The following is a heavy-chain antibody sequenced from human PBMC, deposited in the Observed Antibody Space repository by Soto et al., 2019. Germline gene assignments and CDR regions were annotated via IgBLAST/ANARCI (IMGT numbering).Heavy chain of an antibody. V-gene: IGHV4-31*03. CDR3: ARMSATGTRWFDP. CDR1: GGSFSSGAYH. CDR2: ISYRGNT. D-gene: IGHD6-13*01. Sequence: TLSLTCTVSGGSFSSGAYHWSWIRQYPGKGLEWIGSISYRGNTYYNPSLKSRLSMSVDTSKNQFSLNLTSVTAADTAVYFCARMSATGTRWFDPWGKGPQVTVSS. J-gene: IGHJ5*02.